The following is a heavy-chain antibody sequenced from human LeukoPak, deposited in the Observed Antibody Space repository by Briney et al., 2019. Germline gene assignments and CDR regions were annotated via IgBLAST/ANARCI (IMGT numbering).Heavy chain of an antibody. Sequence: GGSLRLSCAASGFSFSAYGVHWVRQAPGKGLEWVAVIWYDGSSKDYADSVKGRFTLSRDNSKNTLYLQMNSLTVEDTAVYYCARSQSSSLIDYWGQGTLVTVS. V-gene: IGHV3-33*01. J-gene: IGHJ4*02. CDR3: ARSQSSSLIDY. CDR1: GFSFSAYG. D-gene: IGHD6-13*01. CDR2: IWYDGSSK.